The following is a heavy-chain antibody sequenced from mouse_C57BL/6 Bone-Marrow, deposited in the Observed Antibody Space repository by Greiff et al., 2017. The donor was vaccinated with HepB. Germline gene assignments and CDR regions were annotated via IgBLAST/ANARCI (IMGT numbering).Heavy chain of an antibody. CDR2: IWSGGSP. V-gene: IGHV2-2*01. J-gene: IGHJ2*01. CDR1: GFSLTNYG. D-gene: IGHD2-5*01. CDR3: ARMAYYSNSNYFDN. Sequence: QVQLQQSGPGLVQPSQSLSITCTVSGFSLTNYGVHWVRQSPGKGLEWLGAIWSGGSPDYNAALISRLSISKDNSGSQVFFKMYSLQADDTAIYYCARMAYYSNSNYFDNWGHGPTLTVSS.